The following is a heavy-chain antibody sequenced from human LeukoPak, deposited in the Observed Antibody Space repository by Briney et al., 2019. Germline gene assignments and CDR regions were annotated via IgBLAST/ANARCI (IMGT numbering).Heavy chain of an antibody. J-gene: IGHJ2*01. CDR3: PRARSYPYYWYFEL. V-gene: IGHV6-1*01. CDR1: GDSVSSNSAT. CDR2: TYYRSKWYN. Sequence: PSETLSLTCAISGDSVSSNSATWNWIRQSPSRGLEWLGRTYYRSKWYNDYAVSVKSRITINSDTSKNQFSLQLDSVTPEDTAVYYFPRARSYPYYWYFELWGLVSLVT. D-gene: IGHD1-26*01.